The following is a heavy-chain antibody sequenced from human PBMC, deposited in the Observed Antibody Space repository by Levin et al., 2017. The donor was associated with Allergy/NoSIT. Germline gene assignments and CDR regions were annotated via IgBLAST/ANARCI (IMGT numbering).Heavy chain of an antibody. D-gene: IGHD1-1*01. CDR1: GFIFGDYA. CDR3: AKKQGGTSGFSFDV. Sequence: SGGSLRLSCTASGFIFGDYAMTWVRQAPGKGLEWVSVVTGGGGTTYYGDSVKGRFTVSRDNSKNTLYLELNSLRAEDTAVYYCAKKQGGTSGFSFDVWGKGTMVTVSS. J-gene: IGHJ3*01. V-gene: IGHV3-23*01. CDR2: VTGGGGTT.